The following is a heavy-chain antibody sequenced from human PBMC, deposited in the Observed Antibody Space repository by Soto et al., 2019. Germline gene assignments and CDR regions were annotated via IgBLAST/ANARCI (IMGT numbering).Heavy chain of an antibody. Sequence: EVQLLESGGGLAQPGGSLRLSCAASGFTFSIYAMSWVRQAPGKGLEWVSTISGSGSSTYYADSVKGRFTISRDNSKDTLYLQMNSLRADDTAVYYCAKNHHYGDFDPWGQGTLVTVSS. D-gene: IGHD3-16*01. V-gene: IGHV3-23*01. CDR1: GFTFSIYA. CDR2: ISGSGSST. CDR3: AKNHHYGDFDP. J-gene: IGHJ5*02.